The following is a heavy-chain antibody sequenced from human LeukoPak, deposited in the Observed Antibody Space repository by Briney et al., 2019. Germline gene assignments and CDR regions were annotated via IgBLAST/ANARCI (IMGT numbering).Heavy chain of an antibody. CDR1: GYTLTELS. V-gene: IGHV1-24*01. Sequence: ASVKVSCKVSGYTLTELSMHWVRQAPGKGLEWMGGFDPEDGETIYAQKFQGRVTMTEDTSTDTAYMELSSLRSEDTAVYYCATGPNRYSSSWKLFLDYWGQGTLVTVSS. D-gene: IGHD6-13*01. CDR3: ATGPNRYSSSWKLFLDY. CDR2: FDPEDGET. J-gene: IGHJ4*02.